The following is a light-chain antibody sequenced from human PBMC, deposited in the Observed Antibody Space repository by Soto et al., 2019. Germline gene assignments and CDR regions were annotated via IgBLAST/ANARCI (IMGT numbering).Light chain of an antibody. V-gene: IGKV3-20*01. CDR2: GAS. Sequence: EILLTQSPGTLSLSPGERATLSCRASQSVRNNYLAWYQQKPGQAPRLLIHGASGRATGIQDRFSGSGSGTDFALTISRLEPEDFAVYFCQQYCASPYTFGQGTKREI. CDR3: QQYCASPYT. CDR1: QSVRNNY. J-gene: IGKJ2*01.